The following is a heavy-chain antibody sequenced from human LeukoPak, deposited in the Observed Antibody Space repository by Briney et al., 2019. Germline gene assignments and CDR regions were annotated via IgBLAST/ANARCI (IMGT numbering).Heavy chain of an antibody. CDR3: AKESLPSYYYGSANYFDY. J-gene: IGHJ4*02. CDR1: GFTFSSYG. D-gene: IGHD3-10*01. V-gene: IGHV3-30*18. Sequence: GGPLRLSCAASGFTFSSYGMHWVRQAPGKGLEWVAVISYDGSNKYYADSVKGRFTISRDNSKNTLYLQMNSLRAEDTAVYYCAKESLPSYYYGSANYFDYWGQGTLVTVSS. CDR2: ISYDGSNK.